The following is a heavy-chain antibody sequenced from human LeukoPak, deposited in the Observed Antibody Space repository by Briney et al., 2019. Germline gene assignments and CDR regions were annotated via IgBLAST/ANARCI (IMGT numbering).Heavy chain of an antibody. J-gene: IGHJ4*02. D-gene: IGHD6-13*01. CDR2: VYYSGTA. Sequence: SETLSLTCTVSGGSMRSYYWSWIRQPPGKGLELIGYVYYSGTANYNPSLESRVTISVDTSKNQFSLKLSSVTAADTAVYYCAAGWYRSSLDYWGQGTLVTVSS. CDR3: AAGWYRSSLDY. CDR1: GGSMRSYY. V-gene: IGHV4-59*08.